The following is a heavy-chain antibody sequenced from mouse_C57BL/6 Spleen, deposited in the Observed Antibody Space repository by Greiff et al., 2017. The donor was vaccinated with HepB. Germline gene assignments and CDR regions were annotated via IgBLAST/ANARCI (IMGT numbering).Heavy chain of an antibody. J-gene: IGHJ4*01. V-gene: IGHV1-53*01. D-gene: IGHD1-1*01. CDR1: GYTFTSYW. CDR3: ARGGVLRDAMDY. Sequence: QVHVKQPGTELVKPGASVKLSCKASGYTFTSYWMHWVKQRPGQGLEWIGNINPSNGGTNYNEKFKSKATLTVDKSSSTAYMQLSSLTSEDSAVYYCARGGVLRDAMDYWGQGTSVTVSS. CDR2: INPSNGGT.